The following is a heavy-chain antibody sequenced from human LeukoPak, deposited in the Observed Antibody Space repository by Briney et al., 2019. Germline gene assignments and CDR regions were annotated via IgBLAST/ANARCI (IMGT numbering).Heavy chain of an antibody. J-gene: IGHJ4*02. CDR2: ISYDGSNK. V-gene: IGHV3-30*04. CDR1: GFTFSSYA. D-gene: IGHD6-19*01. CDR3: ATLSSGVFDY. Sequence: GRSLRLSCAASGFTFSSYAMHWVRQAPGKGLEWVAVISYDGSNKYYADSVKGRFTISRDTSKNTLYLQMNSLRAEDTAVYYCATLSSGVFDYWGQGTLVTVSS.